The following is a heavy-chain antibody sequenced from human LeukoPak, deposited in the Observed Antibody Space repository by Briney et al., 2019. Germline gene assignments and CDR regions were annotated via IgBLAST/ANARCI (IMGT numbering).Heavy chain of an antibody. CDR2: VYPGDSDT. CDR3: ARRRDRGRYFDL. D-gene: IGHD6-25*01. CDR1: RYSSTAYW. J-gene: IGHJ2*01. V-gene: IGHV5-51*01. Sequence: GESLKISCKGSRYSSTAYWIGWVRQMPGKGLEWMGIVYPGDSDTRYSPSFQGQVTISADKSITTAYLQWSSLKASDSAIYYCARRRDRGRYFDLWGRGTLVTVSS.